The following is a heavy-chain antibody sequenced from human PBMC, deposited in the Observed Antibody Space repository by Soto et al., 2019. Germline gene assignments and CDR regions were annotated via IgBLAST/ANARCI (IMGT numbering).Heavy chain of an antibody. J-gene: IGHJ3*02. D-gene: IGHD1-1*01. V-gene: IGHV1-18*04. CDR2: ISAYDGNT. Sequence: QVQLVQSGAEVKKPGASVKVSCKASGYTFTSYGISWVRQAPGQGLEWMGWISAYDGNTNYAQKLQGRVTMTTDTPTRTAYMELRSLRSDDTAVYYCARDSYWNDGGADAFDIWGQGTMVTVSS. CDR1: GYTFTSYG. CDR3: ARDSYWNDGGADAFDI.